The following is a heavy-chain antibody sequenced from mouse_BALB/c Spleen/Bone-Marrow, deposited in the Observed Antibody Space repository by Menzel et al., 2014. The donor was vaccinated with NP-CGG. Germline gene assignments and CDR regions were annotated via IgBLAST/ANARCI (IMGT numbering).Heavy chain of an antibody. V-gene: IGHV7-3*02. D-gene: IGHD2-4*01. J-gene: IGHJ1*01. Sequence: EVKLVESGGGLAQPGGSLRLSCATSGFTFTDCYMSWVRQPPGKALEWLGFSRNKANGYTTEYSASVKGRFTISRDNSQSILYLQMNTLRAEDSATYYCARDINYDIYWYFDVWGAGTTVTVSS. CDR1: GFTFTDCY. CDR3: ARDINYDIYWYFDV. CDR2: SRNKANGYTT.